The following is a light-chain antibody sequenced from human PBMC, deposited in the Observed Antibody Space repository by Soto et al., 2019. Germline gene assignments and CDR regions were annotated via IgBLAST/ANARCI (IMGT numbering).Light chain of an antibody. Sequence: DIQMTQSPSSLSASVGDRVTITCRASQSISSYLNWYQQKPGKAPKLLIYAASSLQSGVPSRFSGSGSGTDFILTISSLQPEDFATYYCQQSYSTPPMYTFGQGTKVDIK. CDR1: QSISSY. CDR2: AAS. CDR3: QQSYSTPPMYT. J-gene: IGKJ2*01. V-gene: IGKV1-39*01.